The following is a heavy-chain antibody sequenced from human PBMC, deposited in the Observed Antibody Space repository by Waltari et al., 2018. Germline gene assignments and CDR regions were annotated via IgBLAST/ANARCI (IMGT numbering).Heavy chain of an antibody. CDR3: ARDLDFWRGYYIPWFDT. Sequence: QVQLVQSGAEVKKPGSSVKVSCKASGYTFTSYAMHWVRQAPGQRLEWMGWINAGNGNTKYSQKFQGRVTITRDTFASTAYMELSSLRSEDTAVYYCARDLDFWRGYYIPWFDTWGQGTLVTVSS. J-gene: IGHJ5*02. V-gene: IGHV1-3*01. D-gene: IGHD3-3*01. CDR1: GYTFTSYA. CDR2: INAGNGNT.